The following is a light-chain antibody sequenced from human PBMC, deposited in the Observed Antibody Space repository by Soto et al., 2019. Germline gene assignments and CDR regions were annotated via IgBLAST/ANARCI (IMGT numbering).Light chain of an antibody. CDR3: TSYTTTNTYV. CDR1: SYDVAAYNY. CDR2: EVS. J-gene: IGLJ1*01. Sequence: QYVLTQPASVSASPGQSIAISCTGASYDVAAYNYVSWYQQHPGKAPKLMIYEVSNRPSGISNRFSGSKSGNTASLTISGLQAEDEADYYCTSYTTTNTYVFGTGTKVTAL. V-gene: IGLV2-14*01.